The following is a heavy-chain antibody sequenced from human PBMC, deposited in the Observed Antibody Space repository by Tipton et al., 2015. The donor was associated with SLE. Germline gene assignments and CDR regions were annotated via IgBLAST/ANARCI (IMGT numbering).Heavy chain of an antibody. CDR1: GYSISSGYY. J-gene: IGHJ4*02. CDR2: IYYSGST. V-gene: IGHV4-61*01. Sequence: LRLSCAVSGYSISSGYYWSWIRQPPGKGLEWIGYIYYSGSTNYNPSLKSRVTISVDMSKNQFSLRLNSVTAADTAVYYCARGISYGDWFDYWGQGTLVTVSS. CDR3: ARGISYGDWFDY. D-gene: IGHD4-17*01.